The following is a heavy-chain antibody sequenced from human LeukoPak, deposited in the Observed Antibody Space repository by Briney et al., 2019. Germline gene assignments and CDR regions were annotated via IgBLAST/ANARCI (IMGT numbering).Heavy chain of an antibody. CDR3: AKGDVLLWFGELPEDY. CDR2: ISGSGGST. D-gene: IGHD3-10*01. J-gene: IGHJ4*02. V-gene: IGHV3-23*01. CDR1: GFTFSSYA. Sequence: GGSLRFSCAASGFTFSSYAMSWVRQAPGKGLEWVSAISGSGGSTYYADSVKGRFTISRDNSKNTLYLQMNSLRAEDTAVYYCAKGDVLLWFGELPEDYCGQGTLVTVSS.